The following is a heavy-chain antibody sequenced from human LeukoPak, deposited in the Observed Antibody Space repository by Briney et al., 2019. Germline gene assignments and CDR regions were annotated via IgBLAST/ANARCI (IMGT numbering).Heavy chain of an antibody. V-gene: IGHV3-30-3*01. J-gene: IGHJ3*02. CDR3: AKDVGGPLADAFDI. Sequence: GGSLRLSCAASGFTFSSYAMHWVRQAPGKGLEWVAVISYDGSDKYYADSVKGRFTISRDNSKNTLYLQMNSLRAEDMALYYCAKDVGGPLADAFDIWGQGTMVTVSS. D-gene: IGHD2-15*01. CDR2: ISYDGSDK. CDR1: GFTFSSYA.